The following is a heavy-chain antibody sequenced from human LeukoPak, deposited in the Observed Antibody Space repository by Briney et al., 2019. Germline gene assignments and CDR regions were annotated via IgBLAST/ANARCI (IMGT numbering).Heavy chain of an antibody. Sequence: GGSLRLSCAASDFTYSNAWMNWVRQAPGKGLEWVGRIKSKTDGGTTDYAAPVKGRFTISRDDSKNTLYLQMNSLKTEDTAVYYCTTDLSDSSGYYVYYWGQGTLVTVSS. J-gene: IGHJ4*02. D-gene: IGHD3-22*01. CDR1: DFTYSNAW. CDR2: IKSKTDGGTT. V-gene: IGHV3-15*07. CDR3: TTDLSDSSGYYVYY.